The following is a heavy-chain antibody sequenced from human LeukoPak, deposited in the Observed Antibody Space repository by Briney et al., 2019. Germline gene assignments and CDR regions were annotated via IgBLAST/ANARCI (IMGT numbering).Heavy chain of an antibody. CDR3: ARAGQGYYYDTSAYYYDY. CDR1: GYTFTNYG. CDR2: ISAYNGNP. V-gene: IGHV1-18*01. D-gene: IGHD3-22*01. J-gene: IGHJ4*02. Sequence: ASVKVSCKASGYTFTNYGISWVRQAPGQGLEWMGWISAYNGNPTYARKLQGRVTMTTDTPTSTAYMELRSLTSDDTAVFFCARAGQGYYYDTSAYYYDYWGQGTLVTVSS.